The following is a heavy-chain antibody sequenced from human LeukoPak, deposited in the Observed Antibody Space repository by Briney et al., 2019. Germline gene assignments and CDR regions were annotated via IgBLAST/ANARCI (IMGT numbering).Heavy chain of an antibody. CDR2: MNPNSGST. Sequence: ASVKVSCKASGYTFTSYDINWVRQATGQGLEWMGWMNPNSGSTGYAQKFQGRVTITRNTSISTAYMELSSLRSEDTAVYCCARTYYDFWSGYRTFDYWGQGTLVTVSS. V-gene: IGHV1-8*01. CDR3: ARTYYDFWSGYRTFDY. J-gene: IGHJ4*02. D-gene: IGHD3-3*01. CDR1: GYTFTSYD.